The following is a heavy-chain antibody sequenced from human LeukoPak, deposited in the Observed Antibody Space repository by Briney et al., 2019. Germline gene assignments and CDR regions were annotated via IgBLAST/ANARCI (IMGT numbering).Heavy chain of an antibody. CDR3: VKDLSGWYSFDY. Sequence: GGSLRLSCSASGFTFSSCAMHWVCQAPGMGLEYVSGINDHGDTTHYGDSVRGRVTISRDDSKNTVHLQMSSLRAEDTAVYYCVKDLSGWYSFDYWGQGTLVTVSS. CDR2: INDHGDTT. D-gene: IGHD6-19*01. V-gene: IGHV3-64D*09. J-gene: IGHJ4*02. CDR1: GFTFSSCA.